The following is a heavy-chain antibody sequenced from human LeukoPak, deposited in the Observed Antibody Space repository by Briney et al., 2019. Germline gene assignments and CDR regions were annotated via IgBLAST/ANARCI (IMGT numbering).Heavy chain of an antibody. CDR2: IIPIFGTA. CDR3: ARDNAPTYYDFRSGPSSAFDI. Sequence: SVKVSCKASGGTFSSYAISWVRQAPGQGLEWMGRIIPIFGTANYAQKFQGRVTITTDESTSTAYMELSSLRSEDTAVYYCARDNAPTYYDFRSGPSSAFDIWGQGTMVTVSS. D-gene: IGHD3-3*01. V-gene: IGHV1-69*05. J-gene: IGHJ3*02. CDR1: GGTFSSYA.